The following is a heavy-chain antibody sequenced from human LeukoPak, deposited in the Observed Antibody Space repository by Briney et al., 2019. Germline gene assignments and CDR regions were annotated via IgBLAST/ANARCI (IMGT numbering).Heavy chain of an antibody. J-gene: IGHJ4*02. V-gene: IGHV5-51*01. Sequence: GESLKISCNASGYSFTSYWIGWVRQMPGKGLEWMGIIDTSDSETRYTPSFQGQVTISVDKSLTTADLQWNSLKASDTAMYYCARQTAMGRSGDYWGQGTLVTVSS. CDR1: GYSFTSYW. CDR2: IDTSDSET. D-gene: IGHD5-18*01. CDR3: ARQTAMGRSGDY.